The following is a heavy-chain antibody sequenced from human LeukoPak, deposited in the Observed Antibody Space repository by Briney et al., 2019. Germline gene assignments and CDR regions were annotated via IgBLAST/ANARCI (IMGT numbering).Heavy chain of an antibody. CDR1: GFTFSNYA. CDR2: ISYDGSNK. V-gene: IGHV3-30*03. D-gene: IGHD4-17*01. Sequence: GGSLRLSCVGSGFTFSNYAMHWVRQAPGKGLEWVAVISYDGSNKYYADSVKGRFTISRDNSKNTLYLQMNSLRAEDTAVYYCASTYASPNYFDYWGQGTLVTVSS. J-gene: IGHJ4*02. CDR3: ASTYASPNYFDY.